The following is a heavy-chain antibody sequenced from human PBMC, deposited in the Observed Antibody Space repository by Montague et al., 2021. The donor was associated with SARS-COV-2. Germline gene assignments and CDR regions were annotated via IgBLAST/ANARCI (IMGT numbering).Heavy chain of an antibody. J-gene: IGHJ6*02. V-gene: IGHV4-61*02. Sequence: TLSLTCTVSGGSIRSGSYYWSWIRQPAGKGLEWIGRIYSSGCTNYNPSLKSRVTMSVDTSKNQFSLKVSSVTAADTAVYYCPRDYGDYSYYYGLDVWGQGTTVTVSS. CDR1: GGSIRSGSYY. CDR3: PRDYGDYSYYYGLDV. D-gene: IGHD4-17*01. CDR2: IYSSGCT.